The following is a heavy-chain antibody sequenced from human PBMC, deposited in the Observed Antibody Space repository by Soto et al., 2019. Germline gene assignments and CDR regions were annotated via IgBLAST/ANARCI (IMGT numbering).Heavy chain of an antibody. Sequence: GESLKISCKISGYTFPNYWIGWVRQMPGKGLEWMGIIYPGDSDTTYSPSLQGQVTISADKSINTAYLQWSSLRASDTAMYYCARGLNYNAPDYWAQGTLVTVSS. CDR3: ARGLNYNAPDY. V-gene: IGHV5-51*01. J-gene: IGHJ4*02. CDR2: IYPGDSDT. CDR1: GYTFPNYW. D-gene: IGHD4-4*01.